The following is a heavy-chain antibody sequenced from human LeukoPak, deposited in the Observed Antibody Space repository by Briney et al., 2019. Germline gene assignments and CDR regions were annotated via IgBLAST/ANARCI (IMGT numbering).Heavy chain of an antibody. V-gene: IGHV3-7*01. CDR3: ARDRDCSSTSCYTPLWAGNYYYGMDV. CDR1: GFTFSSYW. J-gene: IGHJ6*02. CDR2: IKQDGSEK. D-gene: IGHD2-2*02. Sequence: GGSLRLSCAASGFTFSSYWMSWVRQAPGKGLEWVANIKQDGSEKYYVDSVKGRFTTSRDNAKNSLYLQMNSLRAEDTAVYYCARDRDCSSTSCYTPLWAGNYYYGMDVWGQGTTVTVSS.